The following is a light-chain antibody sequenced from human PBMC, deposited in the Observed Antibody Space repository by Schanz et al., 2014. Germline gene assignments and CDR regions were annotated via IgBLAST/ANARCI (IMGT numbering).Light chain of an antibody. V-gene: IGKV3D-15*01. Sequence: EIVMTQSPVTLSVSPGERATLSCRASESISSNLAWYQQRPGQAPRLLIYGASTRATGIPARFSGSGSGTDFTLTISRLEPEDFAVYCCQQYGDSRTFGQGTKVEIK. CDR1: ESISSN. CDR3: QQYGDSRT. CDR2: GAS. J-gene: IGKJ1*01.